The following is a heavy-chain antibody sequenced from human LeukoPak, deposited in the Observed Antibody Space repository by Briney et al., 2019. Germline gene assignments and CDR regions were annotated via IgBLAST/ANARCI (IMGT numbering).Heavy chain of an antibody. Sequence: PGGSLRLSCAASGFTFSSYGMHWVRQAPGEGLEWVAVIWYDGSNKYYADSVKGRFTISRDNSKDTLYLQMNSLRAEDTAVYYCARVAVIPSTRTVDERRFLEWFGGKPLGFDYWGQGTLVTVSS. CDR1: GFTFSSYG. V-gene: IGHV3-33*01. CDR3: ARVAVIPSTRTVDERRFLEWFGGKPLGFDY. J-gene: IGHJ4*02. D-gene: IGHD3-3*01. CDR2: IWYDGSNK.